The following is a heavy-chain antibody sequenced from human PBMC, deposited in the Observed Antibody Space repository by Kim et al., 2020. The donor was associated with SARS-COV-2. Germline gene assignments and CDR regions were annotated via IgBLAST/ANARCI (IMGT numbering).Heavy chain of an antibody. Sequence: ASVKVSCKASGYTFTSYAMNWVRQAPGQGLEWMGWINTNTGNPTYVQGFTGRFVFSLDTSVSTAYLQISSLKAEDTAVYYCARDLAGYSYGSFWFDPWGQGTLVTVSS. CDR2: INTNTGNP. CDR3: ARDLAGYSYGSFWFDP. CDR1: GYTFTSYA. V-gene: IGHV7-4-1*02. D-gene: IGHD5-18*01. J-gene: IGHJ5*02.